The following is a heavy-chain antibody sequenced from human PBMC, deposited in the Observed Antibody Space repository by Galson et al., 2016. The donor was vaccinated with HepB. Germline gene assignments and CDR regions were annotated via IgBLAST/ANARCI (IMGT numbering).Heavy chain of an antibody. CDR1: GFTFNNYN. D-gene: IGHD6-19*01. V-gene: IGHV3-21*01. CDR2: ISTSSYYI. J-gene: IGHJ2*01. Sequence: SLRLSCAASGFTFNNYNMNWVRQAPGKGLEWVSTISTSSYYIYYADAVKGRFTIYRDHAQNSLDLQMTSLGADDTAVDFCARGRSYIRDWYGWYFDLWDCGTLVT. CDR3: ARGRSYIRDWYGWYFDL.